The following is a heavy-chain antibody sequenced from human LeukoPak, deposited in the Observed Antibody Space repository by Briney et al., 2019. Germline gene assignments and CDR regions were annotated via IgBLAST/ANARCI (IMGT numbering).Heavy chain of an antibody. D-gene: IGHD2-15*01. CDR3: ARLSYCSGGSCYFYFDY. J-gene: IGHJ4*02. Sequence: SETLSLTCTVSGGSISSYYWSWIRQPPGKGLEWIGYIYYSGSTNYNPSLKSRVTISVDTSKNQFSLKLSSVTAADTAVYYCARLSYCSGGSCYFYFDYWGQGTLVTVSS. V-gene: IGHV4-59*08. CDR2: IYYSGST. CDR1: GGSISSYY.